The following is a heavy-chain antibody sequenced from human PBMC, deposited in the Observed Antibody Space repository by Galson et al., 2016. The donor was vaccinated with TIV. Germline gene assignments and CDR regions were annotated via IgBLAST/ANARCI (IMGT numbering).Heavy chain of an antibody. Sequence: PALVNPTQTLTLTCTFSGFSLNTHGMAVGWIRQAPGKALEWLALIYWDDDKRYSAPLKSRLNISKDTSRNQVVLTMTNMAPVVTATYYCALRRSSDIYRLAIWFDPWGQGTLFTVSS. CDR3: ALRRSSDIYRLAIWFDP. V-gene: IGHV2-5*02. J-gene: IGHJ5*02. D-gene: IGHD2-21*02. CDR1: GFSLNTHGMA. CDR2: IYWDDDK.